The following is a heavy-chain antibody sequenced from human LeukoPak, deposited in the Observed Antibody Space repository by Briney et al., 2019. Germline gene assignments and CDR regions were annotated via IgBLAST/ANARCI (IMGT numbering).Heavy chain of an antibody. V-gene: IGHV7-4-1*02. J-gene: IGHJ4*02. CDR2: INTNTGNP. D-gene: IGHD4-17*01. CDR3: ARSLTYGDHPPFDY. Sequence: GASVKVSCKASGYTFSSSAVNWLRQAPGQRLEWMGWINTNTGNPTYAQGFRGLYVFSLDTSVSTAYLQISSLKTEDTAVYFCARSLTYGDHPPFDYWGQGTLVTVSS. CDR1: GYTFSSSA.